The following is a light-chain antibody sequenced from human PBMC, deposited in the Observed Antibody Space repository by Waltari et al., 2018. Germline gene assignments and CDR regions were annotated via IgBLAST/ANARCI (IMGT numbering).Light chain of an antibody. CDR2: AAS. Sequence: IQMTQSPSSLSASVGDRVTLTCRASQTINNYLNWYQQKPGKAPKLLIYAASSLQSGVPSRFSGSGSGTDFSLTISSLQPEDFATYYCQQSFSSPWVTFGGGTKVEIE. CDR3: QQSFSSPWVT. CDR1: QTINNY. J-gene: IGKJ4*01. V-gene: IGKV1-39*01.